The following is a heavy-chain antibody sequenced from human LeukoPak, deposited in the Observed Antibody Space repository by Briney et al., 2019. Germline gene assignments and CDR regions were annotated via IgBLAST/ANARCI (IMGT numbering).Heavy chain of an antibody. CDR3: ARDQSFLDV. CDR1: GGSISSYY. Sequence: SETLSLTCTVSGGSISSYYWSWIRQPPGKGLEWIGYIYYSGSTNYNPSLKSRVTISVDTSKNQFSLKLSSVTAADTAVYYCARDQSFLDVWGKGTTVTVSS. J-gene: IGHJ6*04. D-gene: IGHD3-3*01. CDR2: IYYSGST. V-gene: IGHV4-59*01.